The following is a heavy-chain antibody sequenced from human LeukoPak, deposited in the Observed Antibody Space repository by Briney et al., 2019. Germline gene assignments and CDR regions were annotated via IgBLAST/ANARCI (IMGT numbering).Heavy chain of an antibody. Sequence: PSETLSLTCAVYGGSFSGYYWSWIRQPPGKGLEWMGEINHSGSTNYNPSLKSRVTISVDTSKNQFSLKLSSVTAADTAVYYCARSDSSGYYYDYWGQGTLVTVSS. J-gene: IGHJ4*02. D-gene: IGHD3-22*01. CDR3: ARSDSSGYYYDY. V-gene: IGHV4-34*01. CDR2: INHSGST. CDR1: GGSFSGYY.